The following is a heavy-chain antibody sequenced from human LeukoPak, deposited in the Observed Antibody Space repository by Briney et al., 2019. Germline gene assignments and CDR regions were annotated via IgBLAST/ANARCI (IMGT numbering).Heavy chain of an antibody. CDR2: INPSGGST. Sequence: ASVKVSCKASGNTFTSYYIHWVRQAPGQGLEWMGIINPSGGSTSYAQKFQGRVTMTRDTSTSTVYMELSSLRSEDTAVYYCARERAVAGTSDYYYYGMDVWGQGTTVTVSS. J-gene: IGHJ6*02. D-gene: IGHD6-19*01. V-gene: IGHV1-46*01. CDR3: ARERAVAGTSDYYYYGMDV. CDR1: GNTFTSYY.